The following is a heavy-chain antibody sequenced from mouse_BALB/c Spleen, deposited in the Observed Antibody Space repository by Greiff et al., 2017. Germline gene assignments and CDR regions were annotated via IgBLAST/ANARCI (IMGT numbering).Heavy chain of an antibody. D-gene: IGHD2-4*01. CDR1: GYNFTSYW. CDR3: ARYSYDYDYAMDY. CDR2: IYPGSGST. Sequence: QVQLQQPGAELVKPGTSVKLSCKASGYNFTSYWINWVKLRPGQGLEWIGDIYPGSGSTNYNEKFKSKATLTVDTSSSTAYMQLSSLASEDSALYYCARYSYDYDYAMDYWGQGTSVTVSS. J-gene: IGHJ4*01. V-gene: IGHV1-55*01.